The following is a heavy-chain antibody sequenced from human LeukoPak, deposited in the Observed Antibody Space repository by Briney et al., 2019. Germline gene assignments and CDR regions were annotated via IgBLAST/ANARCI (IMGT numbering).Heavy chain of an antibody. CDR2: FDPEDGKT. CDR3: ATGYLVTAGLMDV. Sequence: ASVKVSCKVSGYTLTELSMFWVRQAPGKGLEWMGSFDPEDGKTVYAQKFQGRVTMTEDTSTDTAYMELSSLRTEDTAVYYCATGYLVTAGLMDVWGQGTTVTVSS. J-gene: IGHJ6*02. D-gene: IGHD6-13*01. V-gene: IGHV1-24*01. CDR1: GYTLTELS.